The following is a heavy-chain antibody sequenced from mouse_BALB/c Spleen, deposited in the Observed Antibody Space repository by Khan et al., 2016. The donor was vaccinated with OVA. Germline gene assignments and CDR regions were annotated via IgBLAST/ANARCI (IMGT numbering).Heavy chain of an antibody. CDR1: GFSLTSYG. V-gene: IGHV2-9*02. J-gene: IGHJ2*01. CDR3: ARLENI. D-gene: IGHD1-3*01. Sequence: QVQLKESGPGLVAPSQSLSITCTVSGFSLTSYGVHWVRQPPGKGLEWRGVIRAGRSTNSNSALMSRMSISNDNSKSHAFLKMKNLQTDDTARYYCARLENIWGQGTTLPVSS. CDR2: IRAGRST.